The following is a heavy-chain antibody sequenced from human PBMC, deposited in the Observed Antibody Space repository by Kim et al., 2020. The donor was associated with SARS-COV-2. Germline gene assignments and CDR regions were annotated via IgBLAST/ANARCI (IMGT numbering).Heavy chain of an antibody. J-gene: IGHJ4*02. Sequence: YYAESVKGRFAISRDNAKNSLYLQMNSLRAEDTAVYYCARDIAAAGPFDYWGQGTLVTVSS. CDR3: ARDIAAAGPFDY. D-gene: IGHD6-13*01. V-gene: IGHV3-21*01.